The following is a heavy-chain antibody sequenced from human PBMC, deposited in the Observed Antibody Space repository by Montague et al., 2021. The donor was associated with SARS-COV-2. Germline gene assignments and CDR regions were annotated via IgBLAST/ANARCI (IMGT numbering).Heavy chain of an antibody. D-gene: IGHD3-16*01. J-gene: IGHJ6*02. CDR3: ARDLIVYDYVWGSYSPYGMDV. CDR2: IYTSGST. CDR1: GGSISSYY. V-gene: IGHV4-4*07. Sequence: SETLSLTCTVSGGSISSYYWSWIRQPAGKGLEWIGRIYTSGSTNYNPSLKSRVTMSVDTSKNQFSLKLSSVTAADTAVYYCARDLIVYDYVWGSYSPYGMDVWGQGTTVTVSS.